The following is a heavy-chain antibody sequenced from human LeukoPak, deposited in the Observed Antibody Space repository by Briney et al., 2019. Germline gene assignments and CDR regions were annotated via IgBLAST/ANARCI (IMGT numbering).Heavy chain of an antibody. J-gene: IGHJ6*02. CDR1: GYTFTSYD. Sequence: ASVKVFCKASGYTFTSYDINWVRQATGQGLEWMGWMNPNSGNTGYAQKFQGRVTMTRNTSISTAYMELSSLRSEDTAVYYCARAFRRFNGMDVWGQGTTVTVSS. CDR3: ARAFRRFNGMDV. V-gene: IGHV1-8*01. D-gene: IGHD3-3*01. CDR2: MNPNSGNT.